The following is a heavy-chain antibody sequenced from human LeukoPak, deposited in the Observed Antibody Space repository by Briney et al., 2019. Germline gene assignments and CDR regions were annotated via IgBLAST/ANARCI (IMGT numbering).Heavy chain of an antibody. CDR3: ARVIRLGELSSHLDY. CDR2: IIPIFGTA. V-gene: IGHV1-69*01. J-gene: IGHJ4*02. CDR1: GGTFSSYA. Sequence: GSSVKVSCKASGGTFSSYAISWVRQAPGQGLEWMGGIIPIFGTANYAQKFQGRVTITADESTSTAYMELSSLRSEDTAVYYCARVIRLGELSSHLDYWGQGTLVTVSS. D-gene: IGHD3-16*02.